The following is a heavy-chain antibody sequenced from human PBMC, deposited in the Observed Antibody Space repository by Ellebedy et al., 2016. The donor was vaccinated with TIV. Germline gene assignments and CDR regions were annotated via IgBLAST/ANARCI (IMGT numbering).Heavy chain of an antibody. CDR1: GFTFSSYS. CDR3: AREKSGHKWNDGFDS. J-gene: IGHJ4*02. CDR2: ISSGISI. Sequence: PGGSLRLSCTASGFTFSSYSMTWVRQAPGKGLEWISYISSGISIYYADSVKGRFTISRDNAKNSLYLQMNSLRAEDTAVYYCAREKSGHKWNDGFDSWGQGTLVTVSS. V-gene: IGHV3-21*05. D-gene: IGHD1-1*01.